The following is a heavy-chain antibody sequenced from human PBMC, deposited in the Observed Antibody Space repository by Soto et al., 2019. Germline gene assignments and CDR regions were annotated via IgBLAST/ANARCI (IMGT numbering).Heavy chain of an antibody. J-gene: IGHJ4*02. CDR1: GFTFSSYA. CDR2: ISGSGGST. Sequence: GESLKISCAASGFTFSSYAMSWVRQAPGKGLEWVSAISGSGGSTYYADSVKGRFTISRDNSKNTLYLQMNSLRAEDTAVYYCAKDLYDSSGYYFDYWGQGTLVTVSS. CDR3: AKDLYDSSGYYFDY. D-gene: IGHD3-22*01. V-gene: IGHV3-23*01.